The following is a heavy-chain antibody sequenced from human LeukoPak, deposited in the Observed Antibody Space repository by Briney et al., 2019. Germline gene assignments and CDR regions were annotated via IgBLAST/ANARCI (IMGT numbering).Heavy chain of an antibody. CDR2: ISGSGGPT. D-gene: IGHD2-21*01. CDR3: ARDAVAFAIIWYFDL. J-gene: IGHJ2*01. CDR1: GFTFNNYA. Sequence: GGSLRLSCAASGFTFNNYAMGWVRQAQGKGLEWVSSISGSGGPTYYADSVKGRFTISRDNSKSTLYLQMNSLRVEDTAVYYCARDAVAFAIIWYFDLWGRGTPASVSS. V-gene: IGHV3-23*01.